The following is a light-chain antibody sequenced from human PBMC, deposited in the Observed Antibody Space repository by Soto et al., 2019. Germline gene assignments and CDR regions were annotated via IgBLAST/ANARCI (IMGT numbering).Light chain of an antibody. CDR1: SSDVGGYNY. CDR2: EVS. J-gene: IGLJ2*01. V-gene: IGLV2-14*01. Sequence: QSALTQPASVSGSPGQSITISCTGTSSDVGGYNYVSWYQQHPGKAPKLIIYEVSDRPSGVSNRFSGSKSGNTASLTISGLQAEDEADYYCSSYTSGSTLEVFGGGTKVTVL. CDR3: SSYTSGSTLEV.